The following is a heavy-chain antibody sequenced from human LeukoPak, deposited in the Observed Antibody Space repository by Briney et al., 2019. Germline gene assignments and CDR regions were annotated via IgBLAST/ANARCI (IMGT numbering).Heavy chain of an antibody. Sequence: GASEKVSCKASGYTFTCYYMHWVRQAPGQGLEWMGWINPNSGGTNYEQKFQGRVTISGDTSNSKSYMELSRVRADDTAVYYCARGKYYYDSSGYLLGRVFYSWGQGTMVTVS. CDR2: INPNSGGT. D-gene: IGHD3-22*01. J-gene: IGHJ3*02. CDR1: GYTFTCYY. CDR3: ARGKYYYDSSGYLLGRVFYS. V-gene: IGHV1-2*02.